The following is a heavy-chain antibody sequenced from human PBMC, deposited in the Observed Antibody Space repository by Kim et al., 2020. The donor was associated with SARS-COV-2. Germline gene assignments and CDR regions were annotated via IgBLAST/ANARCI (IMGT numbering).Heavy chain of an antibody. J-gene: IGHJ6*02. CDR2: INAGNGNT. V-gene: IGHV1-3*01. CDR1: GYTFTSYA. D-gene: IGHD3-10*01. Sequence: ASVKVSCKASGYTFTSYAMHWVRQAPGQRLEWMGWINAGNGNTKYSQKFQGRVTITRDTSASTAYMELSSLRSEDTAVYYCARDSDYGSGSYYYGMDVWGQGTTVTVSS. CDR3: ARDSDYGSGSYYYGMDV.